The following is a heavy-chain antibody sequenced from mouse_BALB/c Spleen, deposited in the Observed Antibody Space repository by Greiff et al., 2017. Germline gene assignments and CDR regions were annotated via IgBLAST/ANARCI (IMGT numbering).Heavy chain of an antibody. D-gene: IGHD2-12*01. V-gene: IGHV1-7*01. CDR2: INPSTGYT. CDR3: ARLDVTTGYAMDY. Sequence: QVQLQQSGAELAKPGASVKMSCKASGYTFTSYWMHWVKQRPGQGLEWIGYINPSTGYTEYNQKFKDKATLTADKSSSTAYMQLSSLTSEDSAVYYCARLDVTTGYAMDYWGQGTSVTVSS. J-gene: IGHJ4*01. CDR1: GYTFTSYW.